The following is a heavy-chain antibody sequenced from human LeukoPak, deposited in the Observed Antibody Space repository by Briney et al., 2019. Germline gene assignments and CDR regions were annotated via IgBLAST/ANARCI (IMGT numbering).Heavy chain of an antibody. J-gene: IGHJ4*02. CDR3: ARDRIVATIYYYDSSGYYGPYDY. Sequence: ASVKVSCKASGYSFTDHYMHWVRQAPGQGLEWMGWINPSSGGTNYAQKFQGRVTMTRDTSISTAYMELSRLRSDDTAVYYCARDRIVATIYYYDSSGYYGPYDYWGQGTLVTVSS. D-gene: IGHD3-22*01. CDR1: GYSFTDHY. V-gene: IGHV1-2*02. CDR2: INPSSGGT.